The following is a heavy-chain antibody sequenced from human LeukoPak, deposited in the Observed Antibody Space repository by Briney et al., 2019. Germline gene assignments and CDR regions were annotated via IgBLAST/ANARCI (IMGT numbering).Heavy chain of an antibody. Sequence: PSETLSLTCTVSGGSTSSSSYYWSWVRQPPGKGLEWIGSIYYTGSTYYNPSLKSRVTISLDTSKNQSSLKLISVTAADTAVYYCARHRKVDTAGDYWGQGTLVTVSS. CDR1: GGSTSSSSYY. D-gene: IGHD5-18*01. V-gene: IGHV4-39*01. J-gene: IGHJ4*02. CDR3: ARHRKVDTAGDY. CDR2: IYYTGST.